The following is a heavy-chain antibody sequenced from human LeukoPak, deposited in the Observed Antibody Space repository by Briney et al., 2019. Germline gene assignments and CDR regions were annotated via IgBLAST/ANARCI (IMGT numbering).Heavy chain of an antibody. J-gene: IGHJ6*02. CDR2: IYYSGST. CDR1: GGSISSYY. V-gene: IGHV4-59*01. CDR3: ARGMVRGVTGGMDV. Sequence: SETLSLTCTVSGGSISSYYWSWIRQPPGKGLEWIGYIYYSGSTNYNPSLKRRVTISVDTSKTKFSLKMSSVTAADTAVYYCARGMVRGVTGGMDVWGQGTTVTVSS. D-gene: IGHD3-10*01.